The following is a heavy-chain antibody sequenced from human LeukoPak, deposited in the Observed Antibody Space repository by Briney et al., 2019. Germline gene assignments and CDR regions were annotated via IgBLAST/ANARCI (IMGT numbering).Heavy chain of an antibody. CDR3: AKKSRGSYLDYFDF. Sequence: PGGSLRFSCAASGFIFSNYAFSWVRQAPGKGLEWVSSISSGVGSTYYADSVKGRFTIFRDNSKNTLYLQMNSLRAEDTAEYYCAKKSRGSYLDYFDFWGQGTLVTVSS. CDR2: ISSGVGST. D-gene: IGHD1-26*01. CDR1: GFIFSNYA. V-gene: IGHV3-23*01. J-gene: IGHJ4*02.